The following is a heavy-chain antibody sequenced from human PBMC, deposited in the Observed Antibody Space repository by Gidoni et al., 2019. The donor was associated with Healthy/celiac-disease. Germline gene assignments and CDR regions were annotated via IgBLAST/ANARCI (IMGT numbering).Heavy chain of an antibody. CDR1: GYTFTSYY. J-gene: IGHJ2*01. V-gene: IGHV1-46*01. CDR2: INPSGGST. CDR3: ASQRAKDSSGWYSWYFDL. Sequence: QVQLVQSGAEVKKPGASVKVSCKASGYTFTSYYMHWVRQAPGQELEWMGIINPSGGSTSYAQKFQGRVTMTRDTSTSTVYMELSSLRSEDTAVYYCASQRAKDSSGWYSWYFDLWGRGTLVTVSS. D-gene: IGHD6-19*01.